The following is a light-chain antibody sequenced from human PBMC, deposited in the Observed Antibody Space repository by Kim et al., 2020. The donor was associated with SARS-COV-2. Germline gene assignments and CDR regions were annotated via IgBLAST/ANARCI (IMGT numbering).Light chain of an antibody. J-gene: IGKJ5*01. Sequence: SVGDSVTITGRASQSIGDYLNWYQHRPGKAPKLLIHAASSLQSDAPSRFSGSGSGTDFTLTISGLQPEDVTTYFCQQSYSTPHITFGPGTRLEIK. CDR1: QSIGDY. V-gene: IGKV1-39*01. CDR3: QQSYSTPHIT. CDR2: AAS.